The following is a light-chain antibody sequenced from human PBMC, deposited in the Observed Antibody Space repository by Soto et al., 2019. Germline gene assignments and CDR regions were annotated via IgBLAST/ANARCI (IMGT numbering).Light chain of an antibody. V-gene: IGKV3-11*01. J-gene: IGKJ5*01. CDR3: QQRSNWAIT. Sequence: IVLTQSPGTLSLSPGERVTLSCRASQSVTTRLAWYQHKPGQAPRLLIYDASNRATGIPARFSGSGSGTDFTLTISSLEPEDFAVYYCQQRSNWAITFGQGTRLEI. CDR1: QSVTTR. CDR2: DAS.